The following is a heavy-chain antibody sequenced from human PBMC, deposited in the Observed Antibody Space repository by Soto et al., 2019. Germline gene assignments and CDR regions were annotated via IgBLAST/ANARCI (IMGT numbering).Heavy chain of an antibody. CDR3: ARETGSTPYNWFDP. V-gene: IGHV1-8*01. J-gene: IGHJ5*02. CDR2: MNPNSGNT. D-gene: IGHD1-1*01. Sequence: ASVEVSCKASGYTFTSYDINWVRQATGQGLEWMGWMNPNSGNTGYAQKYQGRVTMTSDTSISTAYMELSRLRSDDTAVYYCARETGSTPYNWFDPWGQGTLVTVSS. CDR1: GYTFTSYD.